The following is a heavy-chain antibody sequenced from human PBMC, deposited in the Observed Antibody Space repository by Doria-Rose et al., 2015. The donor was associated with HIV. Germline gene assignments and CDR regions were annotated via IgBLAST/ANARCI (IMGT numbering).Heavy chain of an antibody. J-gene: IGHJ4*02. D-gene: IGHD6-13*01. Sequence: QVQLVQSGPMLVKPTETLTLTCTASGVSLSSPGMGVSWIRQPPGKALEWPANIFSDDERSYKTSLKSRLTISRGTSKSQVVLTMTDMDPVDTATYYCARIKSSRWYHKYYFDFWGQGTLVIVSA. CDR1: GVSLSSPGMG. CDR2: IFSDDER. CDR3: ARIKSSRWYHKYYFDF. V-gene: IGHV2-26*01.